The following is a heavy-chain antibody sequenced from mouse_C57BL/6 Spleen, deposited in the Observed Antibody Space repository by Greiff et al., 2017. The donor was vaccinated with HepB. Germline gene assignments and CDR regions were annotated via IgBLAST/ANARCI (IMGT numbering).Heavy chain of an antibody. V-gene: IGHV1-64*01. CDR1: GYTFTSYW. CDR2: IHPNSGST. J-gene: IGHJ4*01. Sequence: VQLQQPGAELVKPGASVKLSCKASGYTFTSYWMHWVKQRPGQGLEWIGMIHPNSGSTNYNEKFKSKATLTVDKSSSTAYMQLSSLTSKDSAVYYCARDSSGYVDYYAMDYWGQGTSVTVSS. D-gene: IGHD3-2*02. CDR3: ARDSSGYVDYYAMDY.